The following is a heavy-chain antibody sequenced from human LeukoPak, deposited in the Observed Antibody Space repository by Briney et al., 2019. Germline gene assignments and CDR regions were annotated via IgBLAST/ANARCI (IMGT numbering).Heavy chain of an antibody. Sequence: SETLSLTCTVSGGSISSSSYYWGWIRQPPGKGLEWIGRIYYSGSTYYNPSLKSRVTISVDTSKNQFSLKLSSVTAADTAVYYCARLYARRPYYYGSGSYLDYFDYWGQGTLVTVSS. CDR3: ARLYARRPYYYGSGSYLDYFDY. CDR2: IYYSGST. J-gene: IGHJ4*02. V-gene: IGHV4-39*01. CDR1: GGSISSSSYY. D-gene: IGHD3-10*01.